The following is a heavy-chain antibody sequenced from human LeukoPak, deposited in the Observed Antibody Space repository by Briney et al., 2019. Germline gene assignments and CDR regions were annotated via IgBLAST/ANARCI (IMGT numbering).Heavy chain of an antibody. CDR3: ARENRGHVY. J-gene: IGHJ4*02. D-gene: IGHD2/OR15-2a*01. Sequence: AETLSLTCAFYGGSFSGYYWSGIRQPPGKGLEWIGEINHSGSTNYNPSLKSRVTISVDASKNQFSLKLSSVTAADAAWYYCARENRGHVYWGQGTLVTVSS. CDR2: INHSGST. V-gene: IGHV4-34*01. CDR1: GGSFSGYY.